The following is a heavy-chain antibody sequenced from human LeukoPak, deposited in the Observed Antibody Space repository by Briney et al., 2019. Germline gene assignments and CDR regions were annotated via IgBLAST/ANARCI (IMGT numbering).Heavy chain of an antibody. V-gene: IGHV3-48*02. CDR1: GFTFSSYS. J-gene: IGHJ4*02. D-gene: IGHD3-10*01. CDR3: ARDSGSRVATDFDY. Sequence: GGSLRLSCAASGFTFSSYSMNWVRQAPGKGLEWVSYISISSGSTIYYADSVKGRFTISRDDARNSLYLQMNSLTDEDTAVYYCARDSGSRVATDFDYWGRGTLVTVSS. CDR2: ISISSGSTI.